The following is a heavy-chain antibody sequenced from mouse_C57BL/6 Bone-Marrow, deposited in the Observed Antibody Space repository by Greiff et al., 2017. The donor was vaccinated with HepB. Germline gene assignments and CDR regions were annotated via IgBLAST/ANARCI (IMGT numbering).Heavy chain of an antibody. Sequence: EVKLVESGGGLVQPGGSLKLSCAASGFTFSDYYMYWVRQTPEKRLEWVAYISNGGGSTYYPDTVKGRFTISRDNAKNTLYLQMSRLKSEDTAMYYCARHVDYSNYFNWYFDVWGTGTTVTVSS. CDR3: ARHVDYSNYFNWYFDV. V-gene: IGHV5-12*01. CDR2: ISNGGGST. D-gene: IGHD2-5*01. CDR1: GFTFSDYY. J-gene: IGHJ1*03.